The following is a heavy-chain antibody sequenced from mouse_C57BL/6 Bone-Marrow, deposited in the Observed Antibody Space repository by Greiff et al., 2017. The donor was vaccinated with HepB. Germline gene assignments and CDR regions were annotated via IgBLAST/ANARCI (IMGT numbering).Heavy chain of an antibody. D-gene: IGHD2-4*01. Sequence: QVQLQQSGPGLVQPSQSLSITCTVSGFSLTSYGVHWVRQSPGKGLEWLGVIWRGGSTDYNAAFMSRLSITKDNSKSQVFFKMNSLQADDTAIYYCAKNNRYDYDDAMDYWGQGTSVTVSS. CDR2: IWRGGST. V-gene: IGHV2-5*01. J-gene: IGHJ4*01. CDR1: GFSLTSYG. CDR3: AKNNRYDYDDAMDY.